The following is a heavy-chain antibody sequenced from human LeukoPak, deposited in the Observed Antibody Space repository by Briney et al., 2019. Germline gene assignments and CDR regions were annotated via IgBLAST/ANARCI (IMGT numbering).Heavy chain of an antibody. CDR3: ARDPHYGDYSDY. CDR1: GGSISSGDYY. CDR2: IYYSGST. Sequence: SETLSLTCTVSGGSISSGDYYWSWIRQPPGKGLEWIGYIYYSGSTYYNPSLKSRVTISIDTSKNQFSLKLSSVTAADTAVYYCARDPHYGDYSDYWGQGTLVTVSS. J-gene: IGHJ4*02. V-gene: IGHV4-30-4*01. D-gene: IGHD4-17*01.